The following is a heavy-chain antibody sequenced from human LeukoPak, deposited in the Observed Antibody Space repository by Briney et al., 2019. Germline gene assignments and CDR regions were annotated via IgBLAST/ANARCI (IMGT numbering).Heavy chain of an antibody. CDR2: ISYDGSNK. V-gene: IGHV3-30-3*01. D-gene: IGHD1-26*01. Sequence: GGSLRLSCAASGFIFSSYAMHWVRQAPGKGLEWVAIISYDGSNKYYADSVKGRFTISRDKSKNTLYLQMNSLRDEDTAVYYCAKDQRWESPHYLDSWGQGTLVTVSS. CDR1: GFIFSSYA. J-gene: IGHJ4*02. CDR3: AKDQRWESPHYLDS.